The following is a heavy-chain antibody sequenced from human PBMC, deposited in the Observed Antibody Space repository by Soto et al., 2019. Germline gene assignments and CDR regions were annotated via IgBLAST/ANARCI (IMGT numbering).Heavy chain of an antibody. CDR3: ARAIAVAGKYYYGVDV. V-gene: IGHV5-51*01. J-gene: IGHJ6*02. D-gene: IGHD6-19*01. Sequence: VRQKTGKGLEWMGIIYPGDSDTRYSPSFQGQVTISADKSISTAYLQWSSLKASDTAMYYCARAIAVAGKYYYGVDVWGQGTTVTVSS. CDR2: IYPGDSDT.